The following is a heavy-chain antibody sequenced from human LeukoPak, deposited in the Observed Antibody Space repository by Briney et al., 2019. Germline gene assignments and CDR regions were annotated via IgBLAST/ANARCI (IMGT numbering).Heavy chain of an antibody. CDR2: IWYDGSNK. V-gene: IGHV3-33*08. Sequence: GGSLRLSCAASGFTLSSYGMHWVRQAPGKGLEWVAVIWYDGSNKYYADSVKGRFTISRDNSKNTLYLQMNSLRAEDTAVYYCARDVAYGQYYFDYWGQGTLVTVSS. CDR1: GFTLSSYG. D-gene: IGHD4-17*01. CDR3: ARDVAYGQYYFDY. J-gene: IGHJ4*02.